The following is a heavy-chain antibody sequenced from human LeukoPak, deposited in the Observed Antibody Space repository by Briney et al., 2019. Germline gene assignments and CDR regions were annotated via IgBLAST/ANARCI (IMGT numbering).Heavy chain of an antibody. J-gene: IGHJ4*02. CDR3: AREPLYGSGSYYFDY. Sequence: PGGSLRLSCAASGFTFSSYAMNWVRQAPGKGLEWVSSISSSSSYIYYADSVKGRFTISRDNAKNSLYLQMNSLRAEDTAVYYCAREPLYGSGSYYFDYWGQGTLVTVSS. D-gene: IGHD3-10*01. V-gene: IGHV3-21*01. CDR1: GFTFSSYA. CDR2: ISSSSSYI.